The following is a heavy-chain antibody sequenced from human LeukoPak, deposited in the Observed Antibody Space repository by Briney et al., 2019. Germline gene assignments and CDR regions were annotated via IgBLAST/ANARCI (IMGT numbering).Heavy chain of an antibody. D-gene: IGHD6-19*01. V-gene: IGHV3-7*01. CDR1: GFTVSSNY. CDR3: ARSSSGWYGFGDYFDY. Sequence: PGGSLRLSCAASGFTVSSNYMSWVRQAPGKGLEWVANIKQDGSEKYYVDSVKGRFTISRDNAKNSLYLQMNSLRAEDTAVYYCARSSSGWYGFGDYFDYWGQGTLVTVSS. CDR2: IKQDGSEK. J-gene: IGHJ4*02.